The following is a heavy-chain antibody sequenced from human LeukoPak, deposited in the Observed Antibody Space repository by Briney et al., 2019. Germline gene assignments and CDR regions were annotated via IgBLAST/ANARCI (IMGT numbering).Heavy chain of an antibody. J-gene: IGHJ4*02. CDR3: TTYGSGRKFDY. D-gene: IGHD3-10*01. Sequence: GGSLRLSCAASGFSFSDAWMSWVRQIPGKGLEWVGRIESKTDGGTTDYAAPVKGGFTISRDDSTNTLYLQMNSLKSEDTAVYYCTTYGSGRKFDYWGQGTLVTVSS. CDR2: IESKTDGGTT. CDR1: GFSFSDAW. V-gene: IGHV3-15*04.